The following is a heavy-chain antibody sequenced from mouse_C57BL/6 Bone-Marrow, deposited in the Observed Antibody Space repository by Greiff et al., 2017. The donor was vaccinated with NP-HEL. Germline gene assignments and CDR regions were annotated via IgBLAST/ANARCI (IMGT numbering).Heavy chain of an antibody. CDR2: INPSTGGT. V-gene: IGHV1-42*01. D-gene: IGHD6-5*01. Sequence: VQLQQSGPELVKPGASVKISCKASGYSFTGYYMNWVKQSPEKSLEWIGEINPSTGGTTYNQKFKAKATLTVDKSSSTAYMQLKSLTSEDSAVYYCARMDYAVADYWGQGTTLTVSS. J-gene: IGHJ2*01. CDR1: GYSFTGYY. CDR3: ARMDYAVADY.